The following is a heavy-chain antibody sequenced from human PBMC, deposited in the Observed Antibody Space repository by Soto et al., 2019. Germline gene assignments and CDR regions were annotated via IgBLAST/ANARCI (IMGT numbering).Heavy chain of an antibody. V-gene: IGHV4-31*03. CDR3: ARDRGYGGNSLSDY. CDR1: GGSISSGGYY. Sequence: SETLSLTCTVSGGSISSGGYYWSWIRQHPGKGLEWIGYIYYSGSTYYNPSLKSRVTISVDTSKNQFSLKLSSVTAADTAVYYCARDRGYGGNSLSDYWGQGTLVTVSS. J-gene: IGHJ4*02. CDR2: IYYSGST. D-gene: IGHD5-12*01.